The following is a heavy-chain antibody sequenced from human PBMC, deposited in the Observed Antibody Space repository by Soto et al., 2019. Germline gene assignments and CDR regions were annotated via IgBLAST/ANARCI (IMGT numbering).Heavy chain of an antibody. D-gene: IGHD2-2*01. J-gene: IGHJ4*02. Sequence: QVQLQESGPGLVTPSQTLSLTCTVSGGSISSSGYYWSWIRQLPGKGLEWIGSIYYSGNTHYNPSLRSGVLMSLVTVENQFSLHLTSVAAADRAVHYFAGIRRRITSFLRIDYWGQAT. CDR3: AGIRRRITSFLRIDY. V-gene: IGHV4-31*03. CDR2: IYYSGNT. CDR1: GGSISSSGYY.